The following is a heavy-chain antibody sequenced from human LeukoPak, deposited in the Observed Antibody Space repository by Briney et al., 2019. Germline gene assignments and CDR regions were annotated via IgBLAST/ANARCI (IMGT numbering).Heavy chain of an antibody. CDR1: GFTFSDYA. CDR3: ARSVPDYTRFDY. J-gene: IGHJ4*02. V-gene: IGHV3-23*05. D-gene: IGHD4-11*01. CDR2: FKTKYNQV. Sequence: GGSLRLSCVASGFTFSDYAMNWVRQAPGKGLEWVSTFKTKYNQVYYAESVRGRFTISTSNSKKTVYLQMNSLRAEDTALYYCARSVPDYTRFDYWGQGALVTVSS.